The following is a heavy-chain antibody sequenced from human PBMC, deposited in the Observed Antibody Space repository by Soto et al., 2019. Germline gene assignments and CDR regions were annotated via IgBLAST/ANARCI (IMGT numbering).Heavy chain of an antibody. D-gene: IGHD6-13*01. CDR3: ARTIAADGTPPRFDY. J-gene: IGHJ4*02. Sequence: QITLKESGPPLVKPTQTLTLTCTFSGFSLSTSGVGVGWIRQPPGKALEWLALIYWGDDIRYSPSLKSRLTITKDTSKNQVVLTMTNMDPVDTATYYCARTIAADGTPPRFDYWGQGILVTVSS. CDR2: IYWGDDI. CDR1: GFSLSTSGVG. V-gene: IGHV2-5*02.